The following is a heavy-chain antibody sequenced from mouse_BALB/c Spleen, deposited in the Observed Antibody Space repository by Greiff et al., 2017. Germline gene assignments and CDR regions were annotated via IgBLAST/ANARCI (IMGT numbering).Heavy chain of an antibody. CDR2: ISYSGST. Sequence: EVQLQESGPGLVKPSQSLSLTCTVTGYSITSDYAWNWIRQFPGNKLEWMGYISYSGSTSYNPSLKSRISITRDTSKNQFFLKLNSVTTEDTATYYCARGSWYFDVWGAGTTVTVSS. CDR1: GYSITSDYA. J-gene: IGHJ1*01. D-gene: IGHD6-1*01. V-gene: IGHV3-2*02. CDR3: ARGSWYFDV.